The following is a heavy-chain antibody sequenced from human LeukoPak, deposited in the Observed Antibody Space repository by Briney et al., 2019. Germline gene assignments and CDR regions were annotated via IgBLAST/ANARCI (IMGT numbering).Heavy chain of an antibody. D-gene: IGHD6-19*01. CDR2: ISGSGGST. CDR3: AKAQSYSSGWYLWYYYGMDV. J-gene: IGHJ6*02. V-gene: IGHV3-23*01. CDR1: GFTFSSYA. Sequence: GGSLRLSCAASGFTFSSYAMSWVRQAPGEGLEWVSAISGSGGSTYCADSVKGRFTISRDNSKNTLYLQMNSLRAEDTAVYYCAKAQSYSSGWYLWYYYGMDVWGQGTTVTVSS.